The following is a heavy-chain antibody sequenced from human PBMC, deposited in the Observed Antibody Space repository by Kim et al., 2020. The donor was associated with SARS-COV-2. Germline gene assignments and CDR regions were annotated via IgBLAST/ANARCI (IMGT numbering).Heavy chain of an antibody. CDR1: EGTFSSYA. D-gene: IGHD3-9*01. J-gene: IGHJ6*02. CDR3: ARDFRPELVIPPSDAPGKWYYYYGMDV. CDR2: IIPILGIA. V-gene: IGHV1-69*04. Sequence: SVKVSCKASEGTFSSYAISWVRQAPGQGLEWMGRIIPILGIANYAQKFQGRVTITADKSTSTAYMELSSLRSEDTAVYYCARDFRPELVIPPSDAPGKWYYYYGMDVWGQGTTVTVSS.